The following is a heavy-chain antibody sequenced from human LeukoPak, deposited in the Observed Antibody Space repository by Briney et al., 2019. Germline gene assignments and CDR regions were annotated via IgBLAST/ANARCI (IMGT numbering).Heavy chain of an antibody. J-gene: IGHJ3*02. CDR1: GYTFTSYA. Sequence: ASVKVSCKASGYTFTSYAISWVRQAPRQGLEWMGWISAYNGDTNYAQKLQGRVTMTTDTSTTTAYMELRSLKSDDTAVYYCARELSLVTVGYYDAFDMWGQGTMVTVSS. CDR2: ISAYNGDT. CDR3: ARELSLVTVGYYDAFDM. D-gene: IGHD1-26*01. V-gene: IGHV1-18*01.